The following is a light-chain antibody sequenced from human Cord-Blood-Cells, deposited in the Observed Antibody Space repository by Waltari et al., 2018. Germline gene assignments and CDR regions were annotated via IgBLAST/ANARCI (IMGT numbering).Light chain of an antibody. Sequence: SSELTQDPAVSVALGQTVRITCQGDSLRSYYASWYQQKPGQAPVLVIYGKNNRPSGIPDRFSGSSSVNTASLTITGAQAEDEADYYCNSRDSSGNHQVFGGGTKLTVL. CDR2: GKN. J-gene: IGLJ3*02. CDR3: NSRDSSGNHQV. V-gene: IGLV3-19*01. CDR1: SLRSYY.